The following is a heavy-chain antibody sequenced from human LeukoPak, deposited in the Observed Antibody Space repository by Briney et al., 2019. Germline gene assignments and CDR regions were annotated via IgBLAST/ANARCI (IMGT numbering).Heavy chain of an antibody. D-gene: IGHD2-15*01. Sequence: GGSLRLSCAASGFTFSSYEMNWVRQAPGKGLEWVSYISSSGSTIYYADSVKGRFTISRDNAKNSLYLQMNSLRAEDTAVYHCARDGCSGGSCWFDYWGQGTLVTVSS. J-gene: IGHJ4*02. V-gene: IGHV3-48*03. CDR2: ISSSGSTI. CDR1: GFTFSSYE. CDR3: ARDGCSGGSCWFDY.